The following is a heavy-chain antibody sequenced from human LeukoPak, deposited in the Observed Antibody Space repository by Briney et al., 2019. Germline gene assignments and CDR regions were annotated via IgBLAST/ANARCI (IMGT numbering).Heavy chain of an antibody. V-gene: IGHV3-30*18. D-gene: IGHD6-19*01. CDR3: AKHRGSASGWYHFDY. CDR1: GFTFSSYG. Sequence: GGSLRLSCAASGFTFSSYGMHWVRQAPGKGLEWVAVISYDGSNKYYADCVKGRFTFSRDNSKNTLYLQMNSLRTEDTAVYYCAKHRGSASGWYHFDYWGQGTLVTVS. CDR2: ISYDGSNK. J-gene: IGHJ4*02.